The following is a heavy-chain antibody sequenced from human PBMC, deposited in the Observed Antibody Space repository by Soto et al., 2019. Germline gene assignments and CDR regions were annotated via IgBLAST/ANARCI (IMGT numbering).Heavy chain of an antibody. CDR2: ISSSSSYI. Sequence: XGSLRLYFAASGFTFSSYSMNWIRQAPGKGLEWVSSISSSSSYIYYADSVKGRFTISRDNAKNSLYLQMNSLRAEDTAVYYCARDVESRFYYYYYGMDVWGQGTTVTVSS. J-gene: IGHJ6*02. D-gene: IGHD2-15*01. CDR3: ARDVESRFYYYYYGMDV. V-gene: IGHV3-21*01. CDR1: GFTFSSYS.